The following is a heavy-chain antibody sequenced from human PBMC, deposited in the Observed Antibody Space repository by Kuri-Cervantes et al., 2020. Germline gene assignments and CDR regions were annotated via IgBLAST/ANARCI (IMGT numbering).Heavy chain of an antibody. J-gene: IGHJ4*02. CDR1: GGSFSGYY. Sequence: GGSLRLSCAVYGGSFSGYYWSWIRQPPGKGLEWVSSISSSSTYTYYTDSVKGRFTISRDNARNSLFLQMNSLRDEDTAVYYCAHTGERDFDYWGQGTLVTVSS. CDR3: AHTGERDFDY. CDR2: ISSSSTYT. D-gene: IGHD7-27*01. V-gene: IGHV3-11*06.